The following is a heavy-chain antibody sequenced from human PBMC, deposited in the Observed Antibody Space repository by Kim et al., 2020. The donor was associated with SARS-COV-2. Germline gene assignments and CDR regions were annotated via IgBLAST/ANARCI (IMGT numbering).Heavy chain of an antibody. CDR3: ATDYQGY. CDR2: INQDGSVR. CDR1: GFTFSSHR. J-gene: IGHJ4*02. V-gene: IGHV3-7*03. Sequence: GGSLRLSCAASGFTFSSHRMTWVRQAPGKGLEWVGKINQDGSVRNYVDSVKGRFSISRDNARESLYLQMDSLRAEDTAVYYCATDYQGYWGQGTLVTVPS.